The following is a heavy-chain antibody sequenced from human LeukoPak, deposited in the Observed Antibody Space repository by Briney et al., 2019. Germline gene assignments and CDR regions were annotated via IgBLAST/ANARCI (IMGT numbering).Heavy chain of an antibody. CDR3: ARAGYSSSWYLNWFDP. V-gene: IGHV1-2*04. Sequence: SVKVSCKASGYTFTGYYMHWVRQAPGQGLEWMGWINPNSGGTNYAQKFQGWVTMTRDTSISTAYMELSRLGSDDTAVYYCARAGYSSSWYLNWFDPWGQGTLVTVSS. J-gene: IGHJ5*02. D-gene: IGHD6-13*01. CDR1: GYTFTGYY. CDR2: INPNSGGT.